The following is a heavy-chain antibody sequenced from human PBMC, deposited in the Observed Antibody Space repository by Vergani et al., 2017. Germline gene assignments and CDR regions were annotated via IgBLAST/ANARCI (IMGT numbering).Heavy chain of an antibody. V-gene: IGHV3-33*01. J-gene: IGHJ5*01. Sequence: QVQLEESGGGVVQPGRSLRLSCAGSGFTLSSHAMHWVRQAPGKGLEWVAFIWYDGSKEYYADSVKGRFTISRDNSKNTLYLQMNSLRVEDTAVYYCARWGNEKRLDSWGQGTLVTVSS. CDR2: IWYDGSKE. CDR3: ARWGNEKRLDS. D-gene: IGHD1-1*01. CDR1: GFTLSSHA.